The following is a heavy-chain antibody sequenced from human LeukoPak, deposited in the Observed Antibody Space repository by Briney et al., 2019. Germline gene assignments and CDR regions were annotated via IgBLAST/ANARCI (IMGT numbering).Heavy chain of an antibody. CDR2: ISYDGSNT. CDR3: ARGGSSSSWYYYFDY. J-gene: IGHJ4*02. CDR1: GFTFSSYA. Sequence: GGSLRLSCAASGFTFSSYAIHWVRQAPGKGLEWVAVISYDGSNTYYADSVKGRFTISRDNSKNTLYLQMNSLRAEDTAVYYCARGGSSSSWYYYFDYWGQGTLVTVSS. V-gene: IGHV3-30-3*01. D-gene: IGHD6-13*01.